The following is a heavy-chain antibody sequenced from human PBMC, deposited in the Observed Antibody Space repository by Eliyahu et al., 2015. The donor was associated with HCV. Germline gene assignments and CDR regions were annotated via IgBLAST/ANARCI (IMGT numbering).Heavy chain of an antibody. Sequence: QVQLVQSGAEVKEPGASVQVSCKASGYTFTGYYMHWVRQAPGQGFEWMGWINPNSGGTNYAQKFQGWVTMTRDTSISTAYMELSRLTSDDTAVYYCARRVVYSYWTGQEYYFDYWGQGTLVTVSS. D-gene: IGHD3/OR15-3a*01. CDR3: ARRVVYSYWTGQEYYFDY. J-gene: IGHJ4*02. CDR1: GYTFTGYY. V-gene: IGHV1-2*04. CDR2: INPNSGGT.